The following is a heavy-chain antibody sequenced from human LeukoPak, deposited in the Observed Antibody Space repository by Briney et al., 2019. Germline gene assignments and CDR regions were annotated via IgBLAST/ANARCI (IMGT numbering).Heavy chain of an antibody. J-gene: IGHJ4*02. CDR1: GYTLTNYD. V-gene: IGHV1-8*01. Sequence: ASVKVSCTASGYTLTNYDINWVRQAPGQGLEWMGWTNPNTGNTGYAQKFQGRVTMTRDTSISTAYMELSGLRSEDTAVYYCAGGGDDGYDYWGQGTLVTVSS. D-gene: IGHD5-24*01. CDR2: TNPNTGNT. CDR3: AGGGDDGYDY.